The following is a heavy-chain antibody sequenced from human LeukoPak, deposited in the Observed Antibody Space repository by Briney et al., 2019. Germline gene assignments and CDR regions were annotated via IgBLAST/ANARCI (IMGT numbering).Heavy chain of an antibody. CDR2: ISSSSSYI. D-gene: IGHD3-3*01. CDR3: ASRDYDFWSGYYNMDGY. J-gene: IGHJ4*02. CDR1: GFTFSSYS. Sequence: GGSLRLSCAASGFTFSSYSMNWVRQAPGKGLEWVSSISSSSSYIYYADSVKGRFTISRDNAKNSLHLQMNSLRAEDTAVYYCASRDYDFWSGYYNMDGYWGQGTLVTVSS. V-gene: IGHV3-21*01.